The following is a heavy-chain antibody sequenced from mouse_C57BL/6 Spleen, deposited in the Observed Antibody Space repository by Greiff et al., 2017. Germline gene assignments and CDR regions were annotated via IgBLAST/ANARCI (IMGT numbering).Heavy chain of an antibody. CDR3: ARDYGGYAMDY. V-gene: IGHV2-2*01. Sequence: QVHVKQSGPGLVQPSQSLSITCAVSGFSLTSYGVHWVRQSPGKGLEWLGVIWSGGSTDYNAAFISRLSISKDNSKSQICFKMNSLQADDTSIYYCARDYGGYAMDYWGQGTSVTVSS. CDR1: GFSLTSYG. J-gene: IGHJ4*01. D-gene: IGHD1-1*01. CDR2: IWSGGST.